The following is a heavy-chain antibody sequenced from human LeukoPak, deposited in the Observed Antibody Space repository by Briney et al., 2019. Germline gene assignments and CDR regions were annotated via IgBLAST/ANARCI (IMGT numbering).Heavy chain of an antibody. J-gene: IGHJ3*02. V-gene: IGHV1-18*01. CDR2: ITAGNGNT. CDR1: GYTFTSYD. Sequence: ASVKVSCKASGYTFTSYDINWVRQATGQGLEWMGWITAGNGNTNYAQKVQGRVTMTTDTSTSTAYMELRSLRSDDTAVYFCARDSARGYSYGYNAFDIWGQGTMATVSS. D-gene: IGHD5-18*01. CDR3: ARDSARGYSYGYNAFDI.